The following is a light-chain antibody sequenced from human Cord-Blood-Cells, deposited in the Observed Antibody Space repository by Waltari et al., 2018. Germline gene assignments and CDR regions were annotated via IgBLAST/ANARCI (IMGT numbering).Light chain of an antibody. CDR3: QQYYSTPPVT. V-gene: IGKV4-1*01. Sequence: DIVMTQSPDSLAVSLGDRATINCKSSQSVLYSSNNKNYLAWYQQKPGQPPKLLIYWASTRESGVPDRFSCSGSGTDFTLTISSLQAEDVAVYYCQQYYSTPPVTFGGGTKVEIK. CDR1: QSVLYSSNNKNY. J-gene: IGKJ4*01. CDR2: WAS.